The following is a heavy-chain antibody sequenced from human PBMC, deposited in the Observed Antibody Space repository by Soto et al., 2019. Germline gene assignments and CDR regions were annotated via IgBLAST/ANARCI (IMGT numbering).Heavy chain of an antibody. Sequence: SETLSLTCAVYGGSFSGYYWSWIRQPPGKGLEWIGEINHSGSTNYNPPLKSRATISVDTSKNQFSLKLTSVTAADTAVYYCARDQNGSGNYYTRYFDYWGQGTLVTVSS. CDR2: INHSGST. J-gene: IGHJ4*02. V-gene: IGHV4-34*01. D-gene: IGHD3-10*01. CDR3: ARDQNGSGNYYTRYFDY. CDR1: GGSFSGYY.